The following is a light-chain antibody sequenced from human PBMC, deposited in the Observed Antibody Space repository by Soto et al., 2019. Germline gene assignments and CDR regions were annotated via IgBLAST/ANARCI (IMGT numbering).Light chain of an antibody. J-gene: IGKJ4*01. Sequence: AIRMTQSPSSFSASTGDRVTITCRARQGISSYLAWYQQKPGKAPKLLIYAASTLQSGVPLRFSGSGSGTDFTLTISCLQSEDFATYYCQQYYSYPLTFGGGTKVEIK. CDR2: AAS. CDR1: QGISSY. V-gene: IGKV1-8*01. CDR3: QQYYSYPLT.